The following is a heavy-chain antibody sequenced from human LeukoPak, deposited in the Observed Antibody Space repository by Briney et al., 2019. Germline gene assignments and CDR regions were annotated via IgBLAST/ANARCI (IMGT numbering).Heavy chain of an antibody. CDR2: IKQDGGEI. J-gene: IGHJ5*02. CDR3: ARGVAAAGTIWFDP. D-gene: IGHD6-13*01. Sequence: GGSLRLSCVVSGFTFSSYWMSWVRQAPGKGLEWVANIKQDGGEIYYVDSVKGRFTISRDNAKNSLYLQMNSLRAEDTAVYYCARGVAAAGTIWFDPWGQGTLVTVSS. CDR1: GFTFSSYW. V-gene: IGHV3-7*01.